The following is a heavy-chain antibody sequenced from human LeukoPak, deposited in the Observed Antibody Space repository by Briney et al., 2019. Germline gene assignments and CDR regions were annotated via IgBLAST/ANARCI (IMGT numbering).Heavy chain of an antibody. CDR1: GGSISSYY. CDR2: IYHSGST. D-gene: IGHD4-17*01. V-gene: IGHV4-59*08. Sequence: PSETLSLTCTVSGGSISSYYWSWIRQPPGKGLEWIGTIYHSGSTYYNPSLQSRVTISVDTSKNQFSLKLSSVTAADTAVYYCAREFDYGDDSDYWGQGTLATVSS. CDR3: AREFDYGDDSDY. J-gene: IGHJ4*02.